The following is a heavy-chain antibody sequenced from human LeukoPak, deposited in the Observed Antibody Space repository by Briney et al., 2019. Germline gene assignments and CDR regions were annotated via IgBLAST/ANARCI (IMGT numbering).Heavy chain of an antibody. CDR1: GGSISSGGYY. Sequence: SQTLSLTCSVSGGSISSGGYYWSWIRQHPGKGLEWIGYIYYSGSTYYNPSLKSRVTISVDTSKNQFSLKLSSVTAADTAVYYCARGDHSNDQIDCWGQGTLVTVSS. J-gene: IGHJ4*02. D-gene: IGHD4-4*01. CDR3: ARGDHSNDQIDC. V-gene: IGHV4-31*03. CDR2: IYYSGST.